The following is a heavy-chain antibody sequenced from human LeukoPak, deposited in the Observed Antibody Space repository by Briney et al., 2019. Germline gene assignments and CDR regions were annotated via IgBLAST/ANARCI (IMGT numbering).Heavy chain of an antibody. CDR2: ISSSSSYI. V-gene: IGHV3-21*01. CDR3: AKDPLYSSSSHFDY. Sequence: SGGSLRLSCAASGFTFSSYSMSWVRQAPGKGLEWVSSISSSSSYIYYADSVKGRFTISRDNAKNSLYLQMNSLRAEDTAVYYCAKDPLYSSSSHFDYWGQGTLVTVSS. CDR1: GFTFSSYS. D-gene: IGHD6-6*01. J-gene: IGHJ4*02.